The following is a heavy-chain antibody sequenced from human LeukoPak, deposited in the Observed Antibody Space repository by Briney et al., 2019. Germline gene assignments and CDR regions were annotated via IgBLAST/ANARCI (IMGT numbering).Heavy chain of an antibody. CDR2: ISAYNGNT. J-gene: IGHJ5*02. V-gene: IGHV1-18*04. Sequence: GASVKVSCKASGYTFTYYYIHWVRQAPGQGLEWMGWISAYNGNTNYAQKLQGRVTMTTDTSTSTAYMELRSLRSDDTAVYYCARGVIAAGDNWFDPWGQGTLVTVSS. D-gene: IGHD6-25*01. CDR3: ARGVIAAGDNWFDP. CDR1: GYTFTYYY.